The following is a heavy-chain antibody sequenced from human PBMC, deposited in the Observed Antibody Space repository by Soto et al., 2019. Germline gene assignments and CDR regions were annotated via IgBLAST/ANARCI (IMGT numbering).Heavy chain of an antibody. Sequence: GGSLRLSCAAPWFLFSSYSMNWFRHAPVKGLEWLSYISPSSSTMYYADSVKGRFTFSRDNAKNSLFLQMNSLRDEDTAVYYCARDFDSLNDYWGQGTLVTVSS. V-gene: IGHV3-48*02. CDR1: WFLFSSYS. D-gene: IGHD3-22*01. J-gene: IGHJ4*02. CDR3: ARDFDSLNDY. CDR2: ISPSSSTM.